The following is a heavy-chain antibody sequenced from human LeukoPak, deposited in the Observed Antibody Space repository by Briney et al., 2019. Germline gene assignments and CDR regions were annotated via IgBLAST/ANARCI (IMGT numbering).Heavy chain of an antibody. J-gene: IGHJ4*02. CDR1: GFTFSSYA. Sequence: GGSLRLSCAASGFTFSSYAMSWVRQAPGKGLEWVSAISGSGGSTYYADSVKGRFTISRDNSKNTLYLQMNSLRAEDTAVYYCAKDIKWGSQLHCFDYWGQGTLVTVSS. CDR2: ISGSGGST. CDR3: AKDIKWGSQLHCFDY. V-gene: IGHV3-23*01. D-gene: IGHD7-27*01.